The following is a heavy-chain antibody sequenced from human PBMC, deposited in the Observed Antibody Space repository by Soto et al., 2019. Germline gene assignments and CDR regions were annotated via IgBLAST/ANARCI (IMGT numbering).Heavy chain of an antibody. V-gene: IGHV3-53*04. CDR2: IYSGGST. Sequence: GLQRLPYAALEVTISSHYMSWIRQAPGKGLEWVSVIYSGGSTHYADSVKGRFTISRHNSKNTLYLQMNRLRAEDTAVYYCLRDKGSSGWYYYGMAVLGQGTTVTVSS. CDR3: LRDKGSSGWYYYGMAV. CDR1: EVTISSHY. D-gene: IGHD6-19*01. J-gene: IGHJ6*02.